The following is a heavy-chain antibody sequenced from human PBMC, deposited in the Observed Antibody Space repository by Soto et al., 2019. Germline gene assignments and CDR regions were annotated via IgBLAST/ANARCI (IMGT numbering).Heavy chain of an antibody. Sequence: QVQLVESGGGVVQPGRSLRLSCAASGFTFSSYGMHWVRQAPGKGLEWVAVIWYDGSNKYYADSVKGRFTISRDNSKNTVDLEMNSLRAEDTAVYYCARDRAVAGTGSFDYWGQGTLVTVSS. J-gene: IGHJ4*02. CDR3: ARDRAVAGTGSFDY. V-gene: IGHV3-33*01. CDR2: IWYDGSNK. D-gene: IGHD6-19*01. CDR1: GFTFSSYG.